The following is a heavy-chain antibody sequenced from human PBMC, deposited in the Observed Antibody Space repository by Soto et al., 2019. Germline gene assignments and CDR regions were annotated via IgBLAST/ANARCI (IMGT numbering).Heavy chain of an antibody. V-gene: IGHV1-18*01. CDR3: ARNLTQIVATTTVPKMTTVTTRYGMDV. CDR1: GYTFTSYG. Sequence: QVQLVQSGAEVKKPGASVKVSCKASGYTFTSYGISWVRQAPGQGLEWMGWISAYNGNTNYAQKLQRRVPMTTDTSTSTAYMELRSLRSDDTAVYYCARNLTQIVATTTVPKMTTVTTRYGMDVWGQGTTVTVSS. D-gene: IGHD4-17*01. J-gene: IGHJ6*02. CDR2: ISAYNGNT.